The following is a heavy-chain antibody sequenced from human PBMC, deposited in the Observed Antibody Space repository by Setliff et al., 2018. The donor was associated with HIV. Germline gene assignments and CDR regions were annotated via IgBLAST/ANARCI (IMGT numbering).Heavy chain of an antibody. CDR1: GFTFSTFA. CDR3: ARDTWYYSAKHLDV. CDR2: ISYDGSRI. J-gene: IGHJ6*04. V-gene: IGHV3-30*07. D-gene: IGHD3-10*01. Sequence: GGSLRLSCVASGFTFSTFAMHWVRQAPGKGLEWVSVISYDGSRISYADSVKGRFTISRDNSENTLYLEMNNLRAEDTAVYYCARDTWYYSAKHLDVWGKGTTVTVSS.